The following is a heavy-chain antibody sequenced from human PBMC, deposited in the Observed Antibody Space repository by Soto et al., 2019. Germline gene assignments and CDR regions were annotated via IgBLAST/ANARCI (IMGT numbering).Heavy chain of an antibody. CDR3: AKERYSSRSPDFDY. CDR1: GFTFSTYG. J-gene: IGHJ4*02. CDR2: ISYDGTNK. Sequence: QVQMVESGGGVVQPGRSLRLSCAASGFTFSTYGMHWVRQAPGKGLEWVAVISYDGTNKYYADSVKGRFTISRDNSKNALYLQINSLRAEDTAVYYCAKERYSSRSPDFDYWGQGTLVTVSS. D-gene: IGHD6-13*01. V-gene: IGHV3-30*18.